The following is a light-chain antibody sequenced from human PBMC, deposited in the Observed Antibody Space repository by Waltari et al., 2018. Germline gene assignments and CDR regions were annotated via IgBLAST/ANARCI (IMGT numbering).Light chain of an antibody. CDR2: GQD. V-gene: IGLV3-19*01. Sequence: SSELTQDPAVSVALGQTVSIPCQGDSLRRYYASWYQQRPGKAPQLTLYGQDNRPSGIPDRFSGATSGNTASWTITGAQAEDEADYYCLSRDTTSTRVFGGGTRLTV. J-gene: IGLJ3*02. CDR3: LSRDTTSTRV. CDR1: SLRRYY.